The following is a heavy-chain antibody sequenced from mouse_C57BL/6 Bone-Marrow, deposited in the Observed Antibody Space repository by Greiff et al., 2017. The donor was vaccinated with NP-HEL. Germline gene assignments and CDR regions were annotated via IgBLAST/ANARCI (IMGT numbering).Heavy chain of an antibody. CDR2: ISNGGGST. V-gene: IGHV5-12*01. Sequence: EVQLVESGGGLVQPGGSLKLSCAASGFTFSDYYMYWVRQTPEKRLEWVAYISNGGGSTYYPDTVKGRFTISRDNAKNTLYLQMSRLKSEDTAMYYCARGVIYDGYLWYFDVWGTGTTVTVSS. J-gene: IGHJ1*03. CDR1: GFTFSDYY. CDR3: ARGVIYDGYLWYFDV. D-gene: IGHD2-3*01.